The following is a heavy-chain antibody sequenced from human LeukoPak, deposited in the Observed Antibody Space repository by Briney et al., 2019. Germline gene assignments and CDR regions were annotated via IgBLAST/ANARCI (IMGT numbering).Heavy chain of an antibody. J-gene: IGHJ3*01. V-gene: IGHV3-23*01. CDR2: IRGYDGGLST. D-gene: IGHD5/OR15-5a*01. CDR3: AKDPNGVYLGAFDF. CDR1: GFTFSNYA. Sequence: PGGSLRLSCAASGFTFSNYAMFWVRQAPGKGLEWVSAIRGYDGGLSTSYADSVKGRFTISRDNSKNTLYLQMNSLRAEDTAVYYCAKDPNGVYLGAFDFWGQGTMVTVSS.